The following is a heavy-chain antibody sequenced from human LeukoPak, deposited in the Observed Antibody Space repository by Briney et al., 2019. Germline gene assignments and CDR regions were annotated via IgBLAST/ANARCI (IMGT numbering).Heavy chain of an antibody. CDR1: GGTFSSYA. CDR3: ARAPGASRYSSSSHYYYYYYMDV. D-gene: IGHD6-6*01. CDR2: IIPIFGTA. J-gene: IGHJ6*03. Sequence: ASVKVSCKASGGTFSSYAISWVRQAPGQGLEWMGGIIPIFGTANYAQKFQGRVTITADESTSTAYMELSSLRSEDTAVYYCARAPGASRYSSSSHYYYYYYMDVWGKGTTVTVSS. V-gene: IGHV1-69*13.